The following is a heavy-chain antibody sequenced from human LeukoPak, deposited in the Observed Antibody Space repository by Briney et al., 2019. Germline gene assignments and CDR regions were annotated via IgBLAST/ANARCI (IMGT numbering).Heavy chain of an antibody. CDR2: ISSSSSTI. CDR1: GFTFSSYS. CDR3: ARDLYAYCGGDCYFGPFDY. J-gene: IGHJ4*02. D-gene: IGHD2-21*01. V-gene: IGHV3-48*02. Sequence: GGSLRLSCAASGFTFSSYSMNWVRQAPGKGLEWVSDISSSSSTIYYADSVWGRFTISRDNAKNSLYLQMNCLRDENTAVYYCARDLYAYCGGDCYFGPFDYWGQGTLVTVSS.